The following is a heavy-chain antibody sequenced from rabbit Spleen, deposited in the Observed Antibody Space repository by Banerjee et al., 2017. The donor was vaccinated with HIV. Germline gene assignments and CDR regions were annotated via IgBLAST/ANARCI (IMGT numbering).Heavy chain of an antibody. J-gene: IGHJ4*01. CDR3: ARDAGSGPYIDGYFNL. CDR2: IYTGNRKT. CDR1: GFSLSSRYC. D-gene: IGHD8-1*01. V-gene: IGHV1S45*01. Sequence: QEQLVESGGGLVKPEGSLTLTCTASGFSLSSRYCVCWVRQAPGKGLEWIACIYTGNRKTYYASWAKGRFTISKTSSTTVTLQMTSLTVADTATYFCARDAGSGPYIDGYFNLWGQGTLVTVS.